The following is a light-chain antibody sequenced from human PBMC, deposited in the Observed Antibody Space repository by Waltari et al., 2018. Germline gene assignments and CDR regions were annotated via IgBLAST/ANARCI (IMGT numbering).Light chain of an antibody. V-gene: IGKV1-12*01. J-gene: IGKJ1*01. CDR3: QQGDSFPPT. Sequence: DIQMTQSPSFVSASVGDRVTITCRASQGVSKYLAWYQQKPGRAPRVLIFDISTLQSGVPSRFSGGGSGTEFSLTISSRQPEDFASYYCQQGDSFPPTFGQGTKVEIK. CDR1: QGVSKY. CDR2: DIS.